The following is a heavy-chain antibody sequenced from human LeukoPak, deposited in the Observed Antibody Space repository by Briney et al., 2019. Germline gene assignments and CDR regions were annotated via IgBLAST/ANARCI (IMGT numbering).Heavy chain of an antibody. CDR2: IIPIFGTA. V-gene: IGHV1-69*05. J-gene: IGHJ4*02. Sequence: GASVKVSCKASGGTFSSYAISWVRQAPGQGLEWMGGIIPIFGTANYAQKFQGRVTITTDESTSTAYMELSSLRSEDTAVYYCARVPWDYYDSSGYYYDYWGQGTLVTVSS. D-gene: IGHD3-22*01. CDR3: ARVPWDYYDSSGYYYDY. CDR1: GGTFSSYA.